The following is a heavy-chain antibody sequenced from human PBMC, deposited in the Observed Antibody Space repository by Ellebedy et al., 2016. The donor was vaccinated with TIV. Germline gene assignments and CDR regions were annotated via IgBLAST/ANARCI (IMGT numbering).Heavy chain of an antibody. D-gene: IGHD3-10*01. Sequence: SETLSLXCTDSGDSMNSYFWSWIRQPPGKGLEWIGDINHRGVTKYISSLRSRVTISLDTSKRQFSLNLTSVTAADTAFYYCARGSMVRGLAGWGQGTLVTVSS. CDR3: ARGSMVRGLAG. V-gene: IGHV4-34*01. J-gene: IGHJ4*02. CDR1: GDSMNSYF. CDR2: INHRGVT.